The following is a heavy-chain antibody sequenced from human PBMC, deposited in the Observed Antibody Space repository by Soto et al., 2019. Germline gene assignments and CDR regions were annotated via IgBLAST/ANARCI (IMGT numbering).Heavy chain of an antibody. J-gene: IGHJ4*02. Sequence: PSETLSLTCAVYGGSFSGYYWSWIRQPPGKGLEWIGEINHSGSTNYNPSLKSRVTISVDTSKNQFSLKLSSVTAADTAVYYCETLDSSGAFYYCDYWGQGTLVTVSS. CDR2: INHSGST. D-gene: IGHD3-22*01. V-gene: IGHV4-34*01. CDR1: GGSFSGYY. CDR3: ETLDSSGAFYYCDY.